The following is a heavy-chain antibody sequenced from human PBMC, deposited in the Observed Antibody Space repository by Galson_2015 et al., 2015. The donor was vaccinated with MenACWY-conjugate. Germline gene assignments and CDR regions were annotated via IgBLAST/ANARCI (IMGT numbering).Heavy chain of an antibody. CDR2: IYPGDSDT. V-gene: IGHV5-51*01. CDR1: GYSFSTYW. D-gene: IGHD6-19*01. J-gene: IGHJ6*02. Sequence: QSGAEVKKPGESLTISCKGSGYSFSTYWIAWVRQMPGKGLEWMGIIYPGDSDTRYSPSFQGQVTISADKSISTAYLQWSSLRASDTAMYYCARAVAATYYYAMDVWGQGTTVTVSS. CDR3: ARAVAATYYYAMDV.